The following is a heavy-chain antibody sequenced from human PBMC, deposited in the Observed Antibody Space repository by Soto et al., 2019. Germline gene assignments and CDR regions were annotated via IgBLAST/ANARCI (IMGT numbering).Heavy chain of an antibody. CDR1: GFTFGTTD. J-gene: IGHJ5*02. Sequence: QLLQSGGGLVQHGVSLTLSCAASGFTFGTTDMSWVRQAPGEGLEWVSTIDGSGGITYYADSVKGCFTISRDNSRNTGYLQMNSLTGDDTALYYCVTNSGWFNTLCQGVLFTGSS. CDR3: VTNSGWFNT. D-gene: IGHD3-10*01. CDR2: IDGSGGIT. V-gene: IGHV3-23*01.